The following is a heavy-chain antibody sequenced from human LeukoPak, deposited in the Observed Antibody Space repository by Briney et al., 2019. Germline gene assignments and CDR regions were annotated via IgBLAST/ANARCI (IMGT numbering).Heavy chain of an antibody. CDR1: GGSISSYY. CDR3: ARVETYYDILTGYYWYFDL. Sequence: SETLSLTCTVSGGSISSYYWSWIRQPAGKGLEWIGRTYTSGSTNYNPSLKSRVTMSVDTSKNQFSLKLSSVTAADTAVYYCARVETYYDILTGYYWYFDLWGRGTLVTVSS. J-gene: IGHJ2*01. CDR2: TYTSGST. D-gene: IGHD3-9*01. V-gene: IGHV4-4*07.